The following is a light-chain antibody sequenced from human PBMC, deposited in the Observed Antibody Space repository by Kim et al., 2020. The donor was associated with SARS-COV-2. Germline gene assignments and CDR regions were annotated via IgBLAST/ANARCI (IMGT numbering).Light chain of an antibody. CDR1: ATNIGSKT. Sequence: GQGVTATFTGSATNIGSKTVNWYKQHPGQAPVLLIYCNGDRPSGVPDRFSGSNSGNTATLAISGVESGDEADYYCAAWDDRRGGSVFGGGTQLTVL. J-gene: IGLJ2*01. CDR3: AAWDDRRGGSV. CDR2: CNG. V-gene: IGLV1-44*01.